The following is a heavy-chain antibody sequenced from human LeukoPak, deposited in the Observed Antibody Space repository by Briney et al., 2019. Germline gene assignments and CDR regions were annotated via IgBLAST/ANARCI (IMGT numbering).Heavy chain of an antibody. CDR1: GYTFTSYA. V-gene: IGHV1-69*13. CDR2: IIPIFGTA. CDR3: ARVPTVTSPLHFDY. J-gene: IGHJ4*02. Sequence: GASVKVSCKASGYTFTSYAISWVRQAPGQGLEWMGGIIPIFGTANYAQKFQGRVTITADESTSTAYMELSSLRSEDTAVYYCARVPTVTSPLHFDYWGQGTLVTVSS. D-gene: IGHD4-17*01.